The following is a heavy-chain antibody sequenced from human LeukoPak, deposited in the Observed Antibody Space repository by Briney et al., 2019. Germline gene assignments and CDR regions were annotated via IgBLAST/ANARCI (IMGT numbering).Heavy chain of an antibody. D-gene: IGHD6-6*01. CDR2: IYPGDSET. V-gene: IGHV5-51*01. CDR1: GYSFTNYW. Sequence: GEFLKISCKGSGYSFTNYWIGWVRPMPGKGLELMGIIYPGDSETRYSPSFQGQVTISADKSISTAYLQWRSLKTSDTAMYYCATPYSSSSIAYWGQGTQVVVSS. J-gene: IGHJ4*02. CDR3: ATPYSSSSIAY.